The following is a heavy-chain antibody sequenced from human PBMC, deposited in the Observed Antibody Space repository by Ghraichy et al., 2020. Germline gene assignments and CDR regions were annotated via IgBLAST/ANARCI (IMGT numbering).Heavy chain of an antibody. CDR2: ISGSGGST. Sequence: GGSLRLSCAASGFTFSSYAMSWVRQAPGKGLEWVSAISGSGGSTYYADSVKGRFTISRDDSKNTLYLQMNSLRAEDTAVYYCAKAQGYSYGLGPFDAFDIWGQGTMVTVSS. J-gene: IGHJ3*02. CDR3: AKAQGYSYGLGPFDAFDI. V-gene: IGHV3-23*01. CDR1: GFTFSSYA. D-gene: IGHD5-18*01.